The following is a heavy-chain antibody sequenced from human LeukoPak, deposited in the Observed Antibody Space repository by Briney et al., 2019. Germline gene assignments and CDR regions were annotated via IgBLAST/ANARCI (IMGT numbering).Heavy chain of an antibody. Sequence: PSETLSLTCTVSGGSISSSSYYWSWIRQPPGKGLEWIGYIYYSGSTIYNPSLKSRVSISLDTSKNQFSLMLRSVTAADTAVYYCARLLHAFDIWGQGTMVTVSS. V-gene: IGHV4-61*05. CDR3: ARLLHAFDI. CDR2: IYYSGST. D-gene: IGHD2/OR15-2a*01. CDR1: GGSISSSSYY. J-gene: IGHJ3*02.